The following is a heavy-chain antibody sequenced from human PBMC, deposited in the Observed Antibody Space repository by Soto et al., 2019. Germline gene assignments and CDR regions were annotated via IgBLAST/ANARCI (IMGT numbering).Heavy chain of an antibody. CDR2: INTDGSST. V-gene: IGHV3-74*01. CDR3: TRAFYDFQTCGF. Sequence: GGSLRLSCAASGFTFISYWMHWGRQAPGKGLVWVSHINTDGSSTTYADPVKGRFTISRDNAKNTVYLQMNSLRVEDTAVYYCTRAFYDFQTCGFWGQGALVTVSS. D-gene: IGHD3-3*01. CDR1: GFTFISYW. J-gene: IGHJ4*02.